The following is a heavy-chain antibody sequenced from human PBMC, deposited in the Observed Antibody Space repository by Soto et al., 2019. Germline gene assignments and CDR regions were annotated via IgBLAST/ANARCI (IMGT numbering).Heavy chain of an antibody. CDR2: SYYSGTT. D-gene: IGHD3-3*01. CDR3: ARDVGLQHDTGYYDFWSGKNNWFDP. J-gene: IGHJ5*02. Sequence: SETLSLTCTVSGASISVHSYYWTWIRQPPGKGLEWIGSSYYSGTTYFNPSLKSRATISVDTSKNQFSLRLSSVTAADTAVYYCARDVGLQHDTGYYDFWSGKNNWFDPWGQGTLVTVSS. CDR1: GASISVHSYY. V-gene: IGHV4-39*07.